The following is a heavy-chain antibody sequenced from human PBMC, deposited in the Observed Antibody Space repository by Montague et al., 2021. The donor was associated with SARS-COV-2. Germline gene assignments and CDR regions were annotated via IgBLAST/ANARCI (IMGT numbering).Heavy chain of an antibody. V-gene: IGHV6-1*01. D-gene: IGHD3-10*01. CDR1: GDSVSSNSVS. Sequence: CAISGDSVSSNSVSWNWIRQSPSRGLEWLGRTYYRSKWSNEYALSVKSRITITPDTSKNQLSPQLTSVTPEDTAVYYCTRAVWGGQDYWGQGSLVTVSS. CDR3: TRAVWGGQDY. CDR2: TYYRSKWSN. J-gene: IGHJ4*02.